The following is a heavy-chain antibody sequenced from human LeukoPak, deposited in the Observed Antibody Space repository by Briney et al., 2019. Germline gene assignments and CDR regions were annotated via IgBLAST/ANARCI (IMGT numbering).Heavy chain of an antibody. D-gene: IGHD4-17*01. CDR1: GFTFSNSW. Sequence: GGSLRLSCVDSGFTFSNSWVSWVRQAPGRGLEWVATSNADGSEEFYVESVKGRFTISRNNARNSLFLHMDSLRAEDTAVYYCARDRAYGTFDYWGQGTLVTVSS. J-gene: IGHJ4*02. CDR3: ARDRAYGTFDY. CDR2: SNADGSEE. V-gene: IGHV3-7*01.